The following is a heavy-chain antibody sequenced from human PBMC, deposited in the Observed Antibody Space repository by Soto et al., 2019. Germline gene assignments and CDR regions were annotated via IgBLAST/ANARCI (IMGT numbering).Heavy chain of an antibody. D-gene: IGHD6-13*01. Sequence: SETLSLTCTVSGGSISSYYWSWIRQPPGKGLEWIGYIYYSGSTNYNPSLKSRVTTSVDTSKNQFSLKLSSVTAADTAVYYCARSYRPAAGTIVWFDPWGQGTMVTVSS. CDR2: IYYSGST. V-gene: IGHV4-59*01. CDR3: ARSYRPAAGTIVWFDP. J-gene: IGHJ5*02. CDR1: GGSISSYY.